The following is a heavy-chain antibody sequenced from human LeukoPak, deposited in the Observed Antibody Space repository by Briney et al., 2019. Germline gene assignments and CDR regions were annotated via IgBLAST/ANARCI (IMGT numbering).Heavy chain of an antibody. D-gene: IGHD2-15*01. CDR1: GASMSNSF. CDR2: IYSSGRT. CDR3: ARAPAGCGGTCSFDY. Sequence: SETLSLTCTVSGASMSNSFWSWIRQPAGKGPEWIGRIYSSGRTNYNPSLKSRVTLSIDTSNNQFSLKLTSVTAADTALYYCARAPAGCGGTCSFDYWGQGTLVTVSS. J-gene: IGHJ4*02. V-gene: IGHV4-4*07.